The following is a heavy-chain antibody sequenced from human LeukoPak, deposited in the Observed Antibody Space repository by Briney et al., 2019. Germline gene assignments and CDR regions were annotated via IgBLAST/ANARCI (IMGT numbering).Heavy chain of an antibody. Sequence: RGSLRLSCAASGITFTSHWMRWVRQAPEDGMVWVSRINGEGLSTSYTDSVQGRFTISRDNAKNTLYLQMNSLRAEDTAVYYCARARGSSYGLFDYWGQGTLVTVSS. J-gene: IGHJ4*02. CDR2: INGEGLST. CDR1: GITFTSHW. V-gene: IGHV3-74*01. CDR3: ARARGSSYGLFDY. D-gene: IGHD5-18*01.